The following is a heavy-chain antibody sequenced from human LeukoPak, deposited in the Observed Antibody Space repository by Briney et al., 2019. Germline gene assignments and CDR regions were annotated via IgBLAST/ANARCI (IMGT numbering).Heavy chain of an antibody. CDR2: ISSSGSTI. V-gene: IGHV3-48*03. CDR1: GVTFSSYA. Sequence: GGSLRRSCAASGVTFSSYATSWVRQAPGKGLEWVSYISSSGSTIYYADSVKGRFTISRDNAKNSLYLQMNSLRAEDTAVYYCAELGITMIGGVWGKGTTVTISS. J-gene: IGHJ6*04. D-gene: IGHD3-10*02. CDR3: AELGITMIGGV.